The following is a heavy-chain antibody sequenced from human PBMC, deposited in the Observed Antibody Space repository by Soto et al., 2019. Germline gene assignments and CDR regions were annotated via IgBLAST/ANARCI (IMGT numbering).Heavy chain of an antibody. J-gene: IGHJ4*02. D-gene: IGHD2-21*02. CDR3: AMEQVTPYFVY. V-gene: IGHV1-46*01. CDR1: GYTFTSYY. CDR2: INPSGGST. Sequence: GASVKVSCKASGYTFTSYYMHWVRQAPGQGLEWMGIINPSGGSTSYAQKFQGRVTMTRVTSTSTVYMELSSLRSEDTAVYYCAMEQVTPYFVYSGQTPLGSVS.